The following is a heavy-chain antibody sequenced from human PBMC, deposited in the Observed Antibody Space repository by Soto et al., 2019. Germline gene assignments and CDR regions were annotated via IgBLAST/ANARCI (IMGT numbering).Heavy chain of an antibody. CDR3: ARVPYYYYYVDV. Sequence: GGSLRLSCAASGFTFSSYWMHWVRQAPGKGLVWVSRINSDGSSTSYADSVKGRFTISRDNAKNTLYLQMNSLRAEDTAVYYCARVPYYYYYVDVWGKGTTVTVSS. CDR2: INSDGSST. CDR1: GFTFSSYW. V-gene: IGHV3-74*01. J-gene: IGHJ6*03.